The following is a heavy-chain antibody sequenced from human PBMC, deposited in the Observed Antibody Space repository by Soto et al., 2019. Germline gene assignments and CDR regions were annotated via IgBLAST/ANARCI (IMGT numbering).Heavy chain of an antibody. V-gene: IGHV4-59*01. Sequence: SETLSLTYSVSGCYISGSYWSWFRQSPGKGLEWLGYVYYTGSTNYSPSLRSRVSISVDTSKNEFSLRLSSVTAADTAVYFCARSVAVPGAHIDYWGQGTQVTVSS. CDR1: GCYISGSY. J-gene: IGHJ4*02. D-gene: IGHD6-19*01. CDR2: VYYTGST. CDR3: ARSVAVPGAHIDY.